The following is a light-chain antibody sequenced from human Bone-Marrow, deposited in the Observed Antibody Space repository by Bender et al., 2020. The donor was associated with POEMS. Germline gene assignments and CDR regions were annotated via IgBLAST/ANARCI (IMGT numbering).Light chain of an antibody. CDR3: SSYARGKRVI. CDR1: SRDIGDYDL. J-gene: IGLJ2*01. CDR2: DVT. Sequence: QSALTQPASVSGSPGQSITISCTGTSRDIGDYDLFSWYQQYPGQPPKLLIYDVTQRPSGVSDRFSGSKSGNTASLTISGLQADDEADYYCSSYARGKRVIFGGGTKLTVL. V-gene: IGLV2-23*02.